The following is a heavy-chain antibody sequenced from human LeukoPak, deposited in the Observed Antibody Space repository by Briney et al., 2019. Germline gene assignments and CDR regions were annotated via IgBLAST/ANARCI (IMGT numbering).Heavy chain of an antibody. CDR1: GYTFTGYY. V-gene: IGHV1-2*02. CDR2: INPNSGGT. J-gene: IGHJ4*02. CDR3: ARSNYDILTGYFY. D-gene: IGHD3-9*01. Sequence: ASVKVSCKASGYTFTGYYMHWVRQAPGQGLEWMGWINPNSGGTNYAQKFQGRVTITRDTSISTAYMELSRLRSDDTAVYYCARSNYDILTGYFYWGQGTLVTVSS.